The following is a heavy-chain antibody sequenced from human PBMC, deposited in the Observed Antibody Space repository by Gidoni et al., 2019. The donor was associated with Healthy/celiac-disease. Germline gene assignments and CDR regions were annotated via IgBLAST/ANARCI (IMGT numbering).Heavy chain of an antibody. V-gene: IGHV4-59*01. CDR1: GGSISSYY. D-gene: IGHD6-6*01. CDR2: IYYSGST. J-gene: IGHJ4*02. CDR3: ARDRGSSPFDY. Sequence: QVQLQESGPGLVQPSETLSLTCTVSGGSISSYYWSWIRQPPGKGLEWIGYIYYSGSTNYNPSLKSRVTISVDTSKNQFSLKLSSVTAADTAVYYCARDRGSSPFDYWGQGTLVTVSS.